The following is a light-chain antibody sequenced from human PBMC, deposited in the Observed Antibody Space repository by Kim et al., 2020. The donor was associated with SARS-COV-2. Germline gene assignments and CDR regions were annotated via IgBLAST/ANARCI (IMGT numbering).Light chain of an antibody. CDR2: DVS. V-gene: IGLV2-14*01. CDR3: SSYTSSSTVV. CDR1: SSDVGGYTY. Sequence: QSALTQPASVSGSPGPSLPISCTGTSSDVGGYTYVSWYQQHPGKAPKLMIYDVSKRPSGVSHRFYGSKSGNTASLTISALQAEDEADYYCSSYTSSSTVVFGGGTQLTVL. J-gene: IGLJ2*01.